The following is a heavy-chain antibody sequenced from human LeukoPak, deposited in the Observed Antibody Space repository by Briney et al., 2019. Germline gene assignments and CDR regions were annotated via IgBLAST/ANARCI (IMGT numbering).Heavy chain of an antibody. Sequence: SETLSLTCAVYGGSFSGYYWSWIRQPPGKGLEWIGEINHSGSTNYNPSLKSRVTISVDTSKNQFSLKLRSVTAADTAVYYCARRLWNYGSGSYYFDYWGQGTLVTVSS. V-gene: IGHV4-34*01. CDR1: GGSFSGYY. CDR3: ARRLWNYGSGSYYFDY. D-gene: IGHD3-10*01. CDR2: INHSGST. J-gene: IGHJ4*02.